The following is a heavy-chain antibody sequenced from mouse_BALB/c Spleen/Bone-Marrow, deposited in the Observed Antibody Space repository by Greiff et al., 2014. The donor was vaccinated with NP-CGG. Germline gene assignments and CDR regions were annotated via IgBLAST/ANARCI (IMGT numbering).Heavy chain of an antibody. J-gene: IGHJ3*01. Sequence: VQLKESGAELVKPGASVKLSCTASGFNIKDTYMHWVKQRPEQGLEWIGRIDPANGNTKYDPKFQGKATITAATSSNTAYLQLSSLTSEDTAVYYCAFYYYGSSLFAYWGQGTLVTVSA. D-gene: IGHD1-1*01. V-gene: IGHV14-3*02. CDR3: AFYYYGSSLFAY. CDR1: GFNIKDTY. CDR2: IDPANGNT.